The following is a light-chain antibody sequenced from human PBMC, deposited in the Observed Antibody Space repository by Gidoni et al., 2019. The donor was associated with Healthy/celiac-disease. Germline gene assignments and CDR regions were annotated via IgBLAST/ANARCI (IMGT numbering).Light chain of an antibody. CDR3: QQYGSSPVA. CDR1: QCVSSSY. J-gene: IGKJ5*01. V-gene: IGKV3-20*01. CDR2: AAS. Sequence: NVLTQSPGTVSLSPGERATLSCRASQCVSSSYLAWYQQKPGQPPRLLIYAASSRATGIPARFSGSGSGTDFTLTISRLQPEDFAVYYCQQYGSSPVAFGQGTRLEIK.